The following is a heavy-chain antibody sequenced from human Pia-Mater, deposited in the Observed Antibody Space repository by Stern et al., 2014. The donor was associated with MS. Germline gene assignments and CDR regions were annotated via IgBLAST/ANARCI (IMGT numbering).Heavy chain of an antibody. Sequence: VQLVESGGGVVQPGRSLRLSCAASGFTFSSYGMHWVRQAPGKGLEWVAVIWYDGSNKYYADSGKGRFTISRANSKTRLYLALNSLRAEDTAVYYCARENQRWLEPLYYFDYWGQGTLVTVSS. V-gene: IGHV3-33*01. CDR1: GFTFSSYG. D-gene: IGHD6-19*01. J-gene: IGHJ4*02. CDR3: ARENQRWLEPLYYFDY. CDR2: IWYDGSNK.